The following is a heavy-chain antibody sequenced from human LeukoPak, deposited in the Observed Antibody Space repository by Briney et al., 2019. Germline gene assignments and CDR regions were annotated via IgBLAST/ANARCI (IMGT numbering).Heavy chain of an antibody. CDR1: GFTFDDYA. CDR3: ARGADGSYSSGSYSSHYGIDV. CDR2: ISYDGIYT. D-gene: IGHD6-19*01. J-gene: IGHJ6*02. V-gene: IGHV3-30-3*01. Sequence: GGSLRLSCAASGFTFDDYAVHWVRQAPGKGLEWVAVISYDGIYTYYADSVKGRFTISRDNSRNTLYLEMNSLRAEDTAVYYCARGADGSYSSGSYSSHYGIDVWGQGTTVTVSS.